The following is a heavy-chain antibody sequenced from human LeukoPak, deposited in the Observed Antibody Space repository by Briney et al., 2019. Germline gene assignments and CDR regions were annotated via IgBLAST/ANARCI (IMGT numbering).Heavy chain of an antibody. V-gene: IGHV1-2*02. CDR1: GYTFTTYD. Sequence: ASVKVSCKASGYTFTTYDITWVRQATGQGLEWMGWINPNSGGTNYAQKFQGRVTMTRDTSISTAYMELSRLRSDDTAVYYCATTDSSSWLYFDYWGQGTLVTVSS. D-gene: IGHD6-13*01. CDR2: INPNSGGT. J-gene: IGHJ4*02. CDR3: ATTDSSSWLYFDY.